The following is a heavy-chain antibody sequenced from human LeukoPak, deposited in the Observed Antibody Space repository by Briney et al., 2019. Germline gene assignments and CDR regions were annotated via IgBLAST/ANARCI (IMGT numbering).Heavy chain of an antibody. CDR3: ARRGDYDIFRDRNWFDP. J-gene: IGHJ5*02. Sequence: PSETLSLTCTVSGGSISTGDYYWSWIRQPPGKGLEWIAYMYYSGSTYYNPSLKSRVTMSADTSKNQLSLKLSSVTAADTAVYYCARRGDYDIFRDRNWFDPWGQGTLVTVSS. D-gene: IGHD3-9*01. V-gene: IGHV4-30-4*01. CDR1: GGSISTGDYY. CDR2: MYYSGST.